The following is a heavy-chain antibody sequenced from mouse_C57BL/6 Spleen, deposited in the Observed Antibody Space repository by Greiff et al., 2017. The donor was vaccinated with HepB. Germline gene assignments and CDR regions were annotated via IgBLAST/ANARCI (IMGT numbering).Heavy chain of an antibody. J-gene: IGHJ3*01. Sequence: VQGVESGAELVRPGTSVKVSCKASGYAFTNYLIEWVKQRPGQGLEWIGVINPGSGGTNYNEKFKGKATLTADKSSSTAYMQLSSLTSEDSAVYFCAKNDGYYGGCAYWGQGTLVTVSA. CDR1: GYAFTNYL. V-gene: IGHV1-54*01. CDR3: AKNDGYYGGCAY. CDR2: INPGSGGT. D-gene: IGHD2-3*01.